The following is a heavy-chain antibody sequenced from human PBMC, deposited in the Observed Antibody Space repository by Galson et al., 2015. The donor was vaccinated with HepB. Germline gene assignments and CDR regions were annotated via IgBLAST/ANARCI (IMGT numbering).Heavy chain of an antibody. CDR3: ARDITMVRGVIHDIGMDV. CDR1: GYTFTSYA. Sequence: VKVSCKASGYTFTSYAMNWVRQAPEQGLEWMGWINTNTGNPTYAQGFTGRFVFSLDTSVSTAYLQISSLKAEDTAVYYCARDITMVRGVIHDIGMDVWGQGTTVTVSS. D-gene: IGHD3-10*01. V-gene: IGHV7-4-1*02. J-gene: IGHJ6*02. CDR2: INTNTGNP.